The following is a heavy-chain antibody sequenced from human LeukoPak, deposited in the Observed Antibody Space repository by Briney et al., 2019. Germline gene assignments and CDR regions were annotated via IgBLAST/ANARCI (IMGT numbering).Heavy chain of an antibody. CDR1: GFTFSSYS. CDR3: ARELGYCSSTSCYTDY. D-gene: IGHD2-2*02. CDR2: ISSSSSTI. V-gene: IGHV3-48*04. Sequence: PGGSLRLSCAASGFTFSSYSMNWVRQAPGKGLEWVSYISSSSSTIYYADSVKGRFTISRDNAKNSLYLQMNSLRAGDTAVYYCARELGYCSSTSCYTDYWGQGTLVTVSS. J-gene: IGHJ4*02.